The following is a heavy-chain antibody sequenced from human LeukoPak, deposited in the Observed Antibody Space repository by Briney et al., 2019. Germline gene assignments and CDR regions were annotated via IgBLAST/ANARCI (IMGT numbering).Heavy chain of an antibody. CDR1: GFTFSDSY. V-gene: IGHV3-11*01. Sequence: GSLRLSCAASGFTFSDSYMSWIRQAPGKGLEYISYISSSGSTIYYADSVKGRFTLSRDNAKNSLSLEMNSLRAEDTAVYYCARGKYSFGYWGQGTLVTVSS. CDR3: ARGKYSFGY. CDR2: ISSSGSTI. J-gene: IGHJ4*02.